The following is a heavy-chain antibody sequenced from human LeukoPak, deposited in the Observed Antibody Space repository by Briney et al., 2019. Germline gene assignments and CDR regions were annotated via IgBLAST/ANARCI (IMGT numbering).Heavy chain of an antibody. CDR3: AKGLNYGDYDN. V-gene: IGHV3-23*01. J-gene: IGHJ4*02. CDR1: GFAFSSFA. D-gene: IGHD4-17*01. Sequence: GGSLRLSCAASGFAFSSFAMSWVRQAPGKGLEWVSAISGSGGGTYYADSVKGRFTISRDNSKNTLYLQMNSLRAEDTAVYYCAKGLNYGDYDNWGQGTLVTVSS. CDR2: ISGSGGGT.